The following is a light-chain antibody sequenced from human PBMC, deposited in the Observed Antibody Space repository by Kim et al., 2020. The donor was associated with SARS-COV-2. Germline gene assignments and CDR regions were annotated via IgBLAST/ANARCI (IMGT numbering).Light chain of an antibody. CDR2: DVT. CDR1: SSDVGGYDY. CDR3: SSYASGNTVI. V-gene: IGLV2-14*03. Sequence: QSALTQPASVSGSPGQSITISCTGTSSDVGGYDYVSWYQHHPGKAPKLVIYDVTKRPSGVSNRFSGSKSGNTASLTISGLQSEDEADFYCSSYASGNTVIFGGGTQLTVL. J-gene: IGLJ2*01.